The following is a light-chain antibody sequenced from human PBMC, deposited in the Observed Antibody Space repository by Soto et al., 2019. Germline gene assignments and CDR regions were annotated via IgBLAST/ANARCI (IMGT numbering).Light chain of an antibody. J-gene: IGKJ1*01. CDR2: WAS. V-gene: IGKV4-1*01. Sequence: DIVLTQSPDSLAVSLGERATINCKSSQSIFHSFNNRICLAWYQQKGGQPPKLLISWASVRESGVPDRFSGSGSGTDFTLTISSLQAEDVAVYYCQQYCSSRTFGQGTRVEIK. CDR3: QQYCSSRT. CDR1: QSIFHSFNNRIC.